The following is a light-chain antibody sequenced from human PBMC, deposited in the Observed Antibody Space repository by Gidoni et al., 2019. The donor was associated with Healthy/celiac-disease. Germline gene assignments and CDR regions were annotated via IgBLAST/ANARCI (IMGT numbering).Light chain of an antibody. CDR2: GAS. CDR1: QSVSSSY. CDR3: QQFFT. V-gene: IGKV3-20*01. Sequence: EIVFTQSPGPLSLSPGERATLSCRASQSVSSSYLAWYQQKPGPAPRLLIYGASSRATGIPDRSSGSGSGTDFTLTISRLEPEDFAVYYCQQFFTFGGXTKVEIK. J-gene: IGKJ4*01.